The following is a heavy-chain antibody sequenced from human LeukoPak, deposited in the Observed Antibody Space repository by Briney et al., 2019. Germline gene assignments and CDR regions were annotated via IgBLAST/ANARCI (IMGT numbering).Heavy chain of an antibody. J-gene: IGHJ4*02. V-gene: IGHV3-21*01. CDR2: ISSSSSYI. Sequence: GGSLRLSCAASGFTFSSYSMNWVRQAPGKGLEWVSSISSSSSYIYYADSVKGRFTISRDNAKNSLYLQMNSLRAEDTAVNYCARAIEVDSSGYYSYYFDYWGQGTLVTVSS. CDR3: ARAIEVDSSGYYSYYFDY. D-gene: IGHD3-22*01. CDR1: GFTFSSYS.